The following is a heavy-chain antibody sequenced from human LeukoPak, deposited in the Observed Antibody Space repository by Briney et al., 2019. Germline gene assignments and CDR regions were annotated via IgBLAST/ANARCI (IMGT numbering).Heavy chain of an antibody. CDR3: AKGAATVTTPAPYDY. D-gene: IGHD4-17*01. CDR1: GFTFSSYG. CDR2: ISYDGSNK. J-gene: IGHJ4*02. Sequence: PGGSLRLSCAASGFTFSSYGMHWVRQAPGKGLEWVAVISYDGSNKYYADSVKGRFTISRDNSKNTLYLQMNSLRAEDTAVYYCAKGAATVTTPAPYDYWGQGTLVTVSS. V-gene: IGHV3-30*18.